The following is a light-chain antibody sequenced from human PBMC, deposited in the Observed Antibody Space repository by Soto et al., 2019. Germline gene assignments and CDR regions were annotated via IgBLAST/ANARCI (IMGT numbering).Light chain of an antibody. J-gene: IGKJ3*01. V-gene: IGKV1-9*01. CDR1: QGISSY. CDR3: QQFNSYPLT. CDR2: AAS. Sequence: DIQLTQSPSFLSASVGDRVIITCRASQGISSYLAWYQQKPGKAPKLLIYAASTLQSGVPSRFSGSGSGTEFTLTISSLQPEDFATYYCQQFNSYPLTFGPGTNVDIK.